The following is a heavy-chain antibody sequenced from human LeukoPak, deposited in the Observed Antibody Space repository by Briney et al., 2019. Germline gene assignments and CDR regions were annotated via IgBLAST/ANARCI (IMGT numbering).Heavy chain of an antibody. J-gene: IGHJ4*02. CDR1: GGSISSGGYS. Sequence: SETLSLTCAVSGGSISSGGYSWSWIRQPPGKGLEWIGYIYHSGSTYYNPSLKSRVTISVDTSKNQFSLKLSSVTAADTAVYYCAVLGYSSSMYYFDYWGQGTLVTVSS. D-gene: IGHD6-13*01. CDR3: AVLGYSSSMYYFDY. V-gene: IGHV4-30-2*01. CDR2: IYHSGST.